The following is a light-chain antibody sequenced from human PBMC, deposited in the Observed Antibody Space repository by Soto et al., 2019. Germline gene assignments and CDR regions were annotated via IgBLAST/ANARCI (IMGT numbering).Light chain of an antibody. J-gene: IGKJ4*01. CDR2: GAS. CDR3: QQYSAWPLT. Sequence: EIVMTQSPATLSVSPGERATLSCRASHSVSSNLAWYQQKPGQAPSLLIFGASTRATGTPARFSGSGSETEFTLTISSLQSEDFAVYYCQQYSAWPLTFGGGTKLEIK. CDR1: HSVSSN. V-gene: IGKV3D-15*01.